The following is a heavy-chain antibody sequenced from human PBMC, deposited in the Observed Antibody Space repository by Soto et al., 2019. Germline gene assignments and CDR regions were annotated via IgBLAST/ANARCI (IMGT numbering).Heavy chain of an antibody. CDR3: ARSRVSNDYFDY. D-gene: IGHD6-13*01. CDR2: IDPSGGVT. Sequence: GASVKVSCKASGYTFTKFHIHWVRQAPGQGLEWMGMIDPSGGVTRDAQRFQGRITMTSDTSMSSVYMELRGLTSEDTAVYYCARSRVSNDYFDYWGQGTLVTVSS. J-gene: IGHJ4*02. V-gene: IGHV1-46*01. CDR1: GYTFTKFH.